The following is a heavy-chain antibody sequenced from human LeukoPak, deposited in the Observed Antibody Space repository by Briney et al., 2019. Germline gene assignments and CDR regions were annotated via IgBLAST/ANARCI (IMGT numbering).Heavy chain of an antibody. CDR3: ARDRGYYYDSSGYFDY. J-gene: IGHJ4*02. CDR1: GGSISNYY. CDR2: IYYTGST. Sequence: SETLSLTCTVSGGSISNYYWTWIRQPPGKGLEWIGYIYYTGSTNYNPSLKSRVTISVDTSKNQFSLKLSSVTAADTAVYYCARDRGYYYDSSGYFDYWGQGTLVTVSS. V-gene: IGHV4-59*12. D-gene: IGHD3-22*01.